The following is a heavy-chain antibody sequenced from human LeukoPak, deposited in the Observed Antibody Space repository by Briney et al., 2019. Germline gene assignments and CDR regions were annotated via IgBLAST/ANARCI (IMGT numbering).Heavy chain of an antibody. J-gene: IGHJ3*02. CDR3: ARYSSGWRSFDI. Sequence: SETLSLTCTVPGGSISSYYWSWIREPPGKGLECVGYIYYSGSTNYHPSLKSRVTISVDTSKNQFSLNLSSVTAADTAVYYCARYSSGWRSFDIWGQGTMVTVSS. CDR2: IYYSGST. D-gene: IGHD6-19*01. CDR1: GGSISSYY. V-gene: IGHV4-59*01.